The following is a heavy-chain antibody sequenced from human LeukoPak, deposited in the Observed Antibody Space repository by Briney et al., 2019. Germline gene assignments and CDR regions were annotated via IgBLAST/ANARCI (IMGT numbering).Heavy chain of an antibody. CDR1: GYTFTSYG. Sequence: ASVKVSCKASGYTFTSYGISWVRQAPGQGLEWMGGIIPIFGTANYAQKFRGRVTITADESTSTAYMELSSLRSEDTAVYYCARAKLFRHYGSSGYYSTFHYYYGMDVWGQGTTVTVFS. D-gene: IGHD3-22*01. CDR3: ARAKLFRHYGSSGYYSTFHYYYGMDV. J-gene: IGHJ6*02. CDR2: IIPIFGTA. V-gene: IGHV1-69*13.